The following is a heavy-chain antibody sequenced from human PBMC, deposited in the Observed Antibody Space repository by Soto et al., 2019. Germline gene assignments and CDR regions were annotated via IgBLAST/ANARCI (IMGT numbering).Heavy chain of an antibody. Sequence: GESLKISCKGSGYSFTSYWIGWVRQMPGKGLEWMGIIYPGDSDTRYSPSFQGQVTISADKSISTAYLQWSSLKASDTAMYYCARGPSYSGYDSYYYYYYGMDGWGQGTTVTVSS. CDR1: GYSFTSYW. J-gene: IGHJ6*02. CDR2: IYPGDSDT. CDR3: ARGPSYSGYDSYYYYYYGMDG. D-gene: IGHD5-12*01. V-gene: IGHV5-51*01.